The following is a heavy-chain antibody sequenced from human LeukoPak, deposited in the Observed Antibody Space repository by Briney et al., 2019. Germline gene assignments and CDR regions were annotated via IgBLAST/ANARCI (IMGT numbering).Heavy chain of an antibody. D-gene: IGHD1-26*01. V-gene: IGHV4-31*02. CDR1: GGSISSGGHY. CDR3: ARGGRGAFDI. J-gene: IGHJ3*02. Sequence: SETLSLTCIDPGGSISSGGHYWSWIRQHPGKGLEWIGYVYYSGSTFYNPALKSRVNISVDTSKNQFSLKLSSVTAADTAVYYCARGGRGAFDIWSQGTKVTVSP. CDR2: VYYSGST.